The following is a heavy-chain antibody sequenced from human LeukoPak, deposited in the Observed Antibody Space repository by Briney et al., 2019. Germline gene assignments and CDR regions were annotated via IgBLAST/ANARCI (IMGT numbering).Heavy chain of an antibody. CDR1: GSRFTSYW. J-gene: IGHJ4*02. CDR2: IYTGDSDN. V-gene: IGHV5-51*01. CDR3: ARLPIQGLVQGGIDY. D-gene: IGHD6-19*01. Sequence: PGAALEICYKGSGSRFTSYWIGWGRPLPGKGGGWVGIIYTGDSDNRYSPPFQGQVTISPDNSISTAYLQWSSLKASDTAMYYCARLPIQGLVQGGIDYWGQGALVTVSS.